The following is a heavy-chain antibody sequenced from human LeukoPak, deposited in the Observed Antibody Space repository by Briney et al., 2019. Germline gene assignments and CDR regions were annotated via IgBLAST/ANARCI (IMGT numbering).Heavy chain of an antibody. D-gene: IGHD3-10*01. CDR3: ARGVSPDKIWFGELRYYYYMDV. Sequence: SETLSLACTVPGGSISSYYWSWIRQPAGKGLEWIGRIYTSGGTNYNPSLKSRVTMSVDTSKNQFSLKLSSVTAADTAVYYCARGVSPDKIWFGELRYYYYMDVWGKGTTVTVSS. CDR1: GGSISSYY. CDR2: IYTSGGT. V-gene: IGHV4-4*07. J-gene: IGHJ6*03.